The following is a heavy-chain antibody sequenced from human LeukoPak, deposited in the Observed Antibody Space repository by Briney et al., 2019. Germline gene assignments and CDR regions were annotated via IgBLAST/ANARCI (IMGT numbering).Heavy chain of an antibody. CDR1: GYTFTSYG. D-gene: IGHD6-13*01. CDR2: ISAYNGNT. J-gene: IGHJ3*02. V-gene: IGHV1-18*01. CDR3: ARDFRVIAAAGRCAFDI. Sequence: ASVKVSCKASGYTFTSYGISWVRQAPGQGLEWVGWISAYNGNTNYAQKLQGRVTMTTDTSTSTAYMELRSLRSDDTAVYYCARDFRVIAAAGRCAFDIWGQGTMVTVSS.